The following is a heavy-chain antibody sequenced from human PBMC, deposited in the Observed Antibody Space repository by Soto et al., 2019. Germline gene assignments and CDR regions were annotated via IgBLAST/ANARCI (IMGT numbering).Heavy chain of an antibody. CDR1: GFTFNIYA. V-gene: IGHV3-30-3*01. CDR2: ISHDGTSR. CDR3: VRSSGVPTPDFAY. J-gene: IGHJ4*02. D-gene: IGHD3-10*01. Sequence: QVRLVESGGGVVQPGRSLRLSCAASGFTFNIYAMHWVRQAPGKGLEWVAVISHDGTSRYYADSVKGRVTISRDNSKSMVFVQMNSLGVEDTAVYYCVRSSGVPTPDFAYWGQGTLVTVPS.